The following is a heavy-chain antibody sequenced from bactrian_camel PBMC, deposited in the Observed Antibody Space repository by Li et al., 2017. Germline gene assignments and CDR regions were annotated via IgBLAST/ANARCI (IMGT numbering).Heavy chain of an antibody. V-gene: IGHV3S42*01. Sequence: DVQLVESGGGLVQPGGSLRLSCAASGFTFSSYSMSWVRQAPGKGLEWVSSIDSYSRSLNYGNSVKGRFTISRDDARNTLYLQLNGLKTEDTAMYYCVKDPCVGYGSHCRGQGTQVTVS. CDR1: GFTFSSYS. D-gene: IGHD2*01. CDR3: VKDPCVGYGSHC. CDR2: IDSYSRSL. J-gene: IGHJ4*01.